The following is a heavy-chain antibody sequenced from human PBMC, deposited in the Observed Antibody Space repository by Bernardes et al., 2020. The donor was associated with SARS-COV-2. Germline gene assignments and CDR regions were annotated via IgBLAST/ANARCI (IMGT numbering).Heavy chain of an antibody. Sequence: GGSLRLSCAASGFTFSSSWMHCVRQAPGKGLVWVSRINTDGSSTNYADSVKGRFTISRDNAKNTLYLQMNSLRGEDTALYYCARDLVGATGDFWGQGTLVTVSS. V-gene: IGHV3-74*01. J-gene: IGHJ4*02. D-gene: IGHD1-26*01. CDR1: GFTFSSSW. CDR3: ARDLVGATGDF. CDR2: INTDGSST.